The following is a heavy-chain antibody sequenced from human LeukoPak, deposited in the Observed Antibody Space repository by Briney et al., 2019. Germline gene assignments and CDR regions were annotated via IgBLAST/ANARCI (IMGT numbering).Heavy chain of an antibody. J-gene: IGHJ4*02. CDR3: AKDRDTGDSADY. D-gene: IGHD5-12*01. CDR2: ITGRSYTT. CDR1: GFTFSSYS. Sequence: GGSLRLSCAASGFTFSSYSMNWVRQAPGKGLEWVSAITGRSYTTYYADSVKGRFTVSRDNSKNTLYLQMNSLRVEDTAVYFCAKDRDTGDSADYWGQGTLVTVSS. V-gene: IGHV3-23*01.